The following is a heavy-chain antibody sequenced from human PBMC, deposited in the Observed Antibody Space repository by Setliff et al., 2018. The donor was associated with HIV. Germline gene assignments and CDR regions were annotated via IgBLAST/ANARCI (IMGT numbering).Heavy chain of an antibody. D-gene: IGHD6-13*01. CDR2: IYHSGST. CDR3: TSRPPNSSSRRFDP. CDR1: GYSISSGYY. Sequence: SETLSLTCTVSGYSISSGYYWGWIRQPPGKGLEWIGNIYHSGSTYYNPSLKSRVTISLDTSKNRFSLQLTSVTAADTAMYYCTSRPPNSSSRRFDPWGQGTLVTVSS. V-gene: IGHV4-38-2*02. J-gene: IGHJ5*02.